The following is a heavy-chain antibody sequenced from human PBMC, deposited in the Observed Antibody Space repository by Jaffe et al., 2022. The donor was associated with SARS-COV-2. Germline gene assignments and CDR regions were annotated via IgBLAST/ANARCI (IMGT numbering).Heavy chain of an antibody. CDR2: ISGSGGST. D-gene: IGHD6-19*01. CDR1: GFTFSSYA. CDR3: AKNLWLPLRWLVRDDGFDY. V-gene: IGHV3-23*01. J-gene: IGHJ4*02. Sequence: EVQLLESGGGLVQPGGSLRLSCAASGFTFSSYAMSWVRQAPGKGLEWVSAISGSGGSTYYADSVKGRFTISRDNSKNTLYLQMNSLRAEDTAVYYCAKNLWLPLRWLVRDDGFDYWGQGTLVTVSS.